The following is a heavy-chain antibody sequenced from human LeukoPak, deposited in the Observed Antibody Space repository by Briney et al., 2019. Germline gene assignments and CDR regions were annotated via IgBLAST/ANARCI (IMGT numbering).Heavy chain of an antibody. CDR3: ARDLTSGAFDI. CDR2: ISTYNGHT. Sequence: ASVKVSCKSSGYTFTNYGISWVRQAAGQGLEWMGWISTYNGHTNYAQKFQGRVSMTIDTSTSTAYMELRSLRSDDTAVYYCARDLTSGAFDIWGQGTMVTVSS. CDR1: GYTFTNYG. J-gene: IGHJ3*02. V-gene: IGHV1-18*01. D-gene: IGHD1-26*01.